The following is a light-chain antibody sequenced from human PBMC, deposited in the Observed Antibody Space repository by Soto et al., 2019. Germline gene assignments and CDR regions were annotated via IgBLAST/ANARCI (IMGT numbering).Light chain of an antibody. CDR2: KAS. CDR1: QDIHTF. J-gene: IGKJ5*01. CDR3: QQFYIFPVT. Sequence: AIQLTQSPSSVSASVGDRITITCRASQDIHTFLAWYQQKPGKAPQLLIYKASTLQSGVPSRFSGSGSGTDLTLTISSLQPEDFATYSCQQFYIFPVTFGQGTRLEIK. V-gene: IGKV1-13*02.